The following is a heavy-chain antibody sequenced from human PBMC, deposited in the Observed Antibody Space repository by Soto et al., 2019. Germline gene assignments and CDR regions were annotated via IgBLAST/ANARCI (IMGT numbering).Heavy chain of an antibody. V-gene: IGHV3-15*07. Sequence: EVQLVESGGGLIYPGGSLRLSCAASGLTISDAWMNWVRQAPGKGLEWVGRIKTNTEGGTTDYAAAVKGRLTVSRDDSKNTLYLQMNSLKIEDTAVYYCTTGSVEGVWGQGTTVIVSS. CDR2: IKTNTEGGTT. D-gene: IGHD2-15*01. CDR1: GLTISDAW. J-gene: IGHJ6*02. CDR3: TTGSVEGV.